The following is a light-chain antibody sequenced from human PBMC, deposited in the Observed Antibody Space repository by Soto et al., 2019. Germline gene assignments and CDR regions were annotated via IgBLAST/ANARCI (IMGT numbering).Light chain of an antibody. V-gene: IGLV2-14*03. CDR1: SSDIGAHNF. CDR3: NSYTTSNTFV. CDR2: EVI. J-gene: IGLJ1*01. Sequence: QSVLTEPACVSVSPGQAITFSCSGTSSDIGAHNFVSWYQQHPGKAPKLIIYEVINRPSGVSDRFSGSKSGNTASLTISGLQSEDEADYYCNSYTTSNTFVFGSGTKVTVL.